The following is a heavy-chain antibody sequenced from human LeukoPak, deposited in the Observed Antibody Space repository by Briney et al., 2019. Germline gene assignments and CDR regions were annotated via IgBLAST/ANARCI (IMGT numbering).Heavy chain of an antibody. CDR2: IYPGDSDT. Sequence: GESLKISCKGSEYTFNSYWIAWVRQMPGKGLEWMGIIYPGDSDTRYSPSFQGQVTISADKSTSTAYLQWSSLKASDTAMYYCARRYGRPLDYWGQGTLVTVSS. V-gene: IGHV5-51*01. CDR1: EYTFNSYW. J-gene: IGHJ4*02. CDR3: ARRYGRPLDY. D-gene: IGHD4-17*01.